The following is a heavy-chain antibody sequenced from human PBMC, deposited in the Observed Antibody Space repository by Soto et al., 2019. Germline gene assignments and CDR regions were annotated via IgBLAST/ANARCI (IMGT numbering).Heavy chain of an antibody. Sequence: LSLSCAASGFTFISYAMSWVRQAAVKGLEWVSAISGSGGSTYYADSVRGRFTISRDNSKNTLYLQMNSLRDEDTAVYYCAKAPEQYYYHSIGYTDYWGQGIXVTVSS. D-gene: IGHD3-22*01. V-gene: IGHV3-23*01. CDR3: AKAPEQYYYHSIGYTDY. J-gene: IGHJ4*02. CDR2: ISGSGGST. CDR1: GFTFISYA.